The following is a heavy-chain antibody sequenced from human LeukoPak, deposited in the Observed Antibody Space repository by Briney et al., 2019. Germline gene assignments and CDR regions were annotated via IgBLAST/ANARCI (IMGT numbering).Heavy chain of an antibody. J-gene: IGHJ4*02. CDR2: INPNSGGT. Sequence: ASEKVSCKASGYTFTGYYVHWVRQAPGQGLEWMGWINPNSGGTKFPQNFQGRVTMTRDTSITTAYMELTRLTSDDTAVYYCARLVVSHGSGSYDYWGQGTLVTVSS. V-gene: IGHV1-2*02. D-gene: IGHD3-10*01. CDR3: ARLVVSHGSGSYDY. CDR1: GYTFTGYY.